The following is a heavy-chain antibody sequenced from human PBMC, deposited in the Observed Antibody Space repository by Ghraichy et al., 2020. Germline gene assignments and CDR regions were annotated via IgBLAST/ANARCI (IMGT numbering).Heavy chain of an antibody. J-gene: IGHJ6*02. V-gene: IGHV4-4*07. Sequence: SETLSLTCTVSGGSISGYYWSWVRQPAGKGLEWIGRIYSSGGTNFKPSLESRVTMSVDTSKNQFSLKLSSVTAADTAVYYCARLRHGDYYYYGMDVWGQGTTVTVSS. CDR2: IYSSGGT. CDR3: ARLRHGDYYYYGMDV. D-gene: IGHD4-17*01. CDR1: GGSISGYY.